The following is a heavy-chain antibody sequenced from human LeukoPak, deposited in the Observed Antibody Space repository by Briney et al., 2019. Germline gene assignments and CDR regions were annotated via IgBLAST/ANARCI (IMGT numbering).Heavy chain of an antibody. V-gene: IGHV3-53*01. J-gene: IGHJ4*02. CDR2: IYSGGNT. CDR3: VAHPSSAY. D-gene: IGHD6-6*01. CDR1: GFSVSSNY. Sequence: GGSLRLSCAASGFSVSSNYMSWVRQTPGKGLECVSLIYSGGNTYYADSVKGRFTISRDHSKNTLYLQMNTLRAEDTAVYYCVAHPSSAYWGRGTLVTVSS.